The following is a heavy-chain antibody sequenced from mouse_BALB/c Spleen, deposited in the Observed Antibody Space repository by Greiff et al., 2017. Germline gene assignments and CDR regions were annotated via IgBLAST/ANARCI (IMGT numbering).Heavy chain of an antibody. D-gene: IGHD2-1*01. CDR3: ARDYGNTYAMDY. CDR1: GFTFSSYA. CDR2: ISSGGST. V-gene: IGHV5-6-5*01. Sequence: EVHLVESGGGLVKPGGSLKLSCAASGFTFSSYAMSWVRQTPEKRLEWVASISSGGSTYYPDSVKGRFTISRDNARNILYLQMSSLRSEDTAMYYCARDYGNTYAMDYWGQGTSVTVSS. J-gene: IGHJ4*01.